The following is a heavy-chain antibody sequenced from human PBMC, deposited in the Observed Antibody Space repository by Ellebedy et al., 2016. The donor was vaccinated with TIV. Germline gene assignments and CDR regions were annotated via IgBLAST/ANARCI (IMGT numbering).Heavy chain of an antibody. CDR2: INPDRGVT. J-gene: IGHJ6*02. CDR1: GYTFSAYY. Sequence: ASVKVSCKASGYTFSAYYIHWVRQAPGQGLEWMGWINPDRGVTNFAQKFQGRVTLTRDTSVNTAYMELRRLESADTAVCYCARVRRGSSGMDVWGQGTTVTVS. D-gene: IGHD6-13*01. V-gene: IGHV1-2*02. CDR3: ARVRRGSSGMDV.